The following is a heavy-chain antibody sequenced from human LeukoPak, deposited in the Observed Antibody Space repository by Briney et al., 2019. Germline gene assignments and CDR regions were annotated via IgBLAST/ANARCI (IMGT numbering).Heavy chain of an antibody. CDR3: ARGTYYYDSSGYYSGPSGYFDY. CDR2: INPRGGST. CDR1: GYTFTTYA. Sequence: GASVKVSCKASGYTFTTYAMHWVRQAPGQGLEWMGIINPRGGSTSYAQKFQGRVTMTRDMSTSTVYMELSSLRSEDTAVYYCARGTYYYDSSGYYSGPSGYFDYWGQGTLVTVSS. V-gene: IGHV1-46*01. D-gene: IGHD3-22*01. J-gene: IGHJ4*02.